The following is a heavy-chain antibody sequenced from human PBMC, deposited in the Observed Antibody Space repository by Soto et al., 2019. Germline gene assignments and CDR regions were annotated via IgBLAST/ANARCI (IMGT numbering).Heavy chain of an antibody. CDR3: AKGYYYGSSGPNPVLDY. V-gene: IGHV3-21*01. D-gene: IGHD3-22*01. J-gene: IGHJ4*02. Sequence: GGSLRLSCAASGFTFISYSINFFRQSPGKGLEWVSSISSSSSYIYYADSVKGRFTISRDNAKNSLYLQMNSLRAEDTAVYYCAKGYYYGSSGPNPVLDYWGQGTLVTVSS. CDR2: ISSSSSYI. CDR1: GFTFISYS.